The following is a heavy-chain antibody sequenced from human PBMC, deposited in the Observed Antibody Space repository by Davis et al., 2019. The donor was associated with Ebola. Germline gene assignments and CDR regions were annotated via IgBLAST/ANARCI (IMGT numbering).Heavy chain of an antibody. J-gene: IGHJ6*02. D-gene: IGHD2-15*01. Sequence: SETLSLTCAVYGGSFSGYYWSWIRQPPGKGLEWIGEINHSGSTNYNPSLKSRVTISVDTSKNQFSLKLSSVTAADTAVYYCARVWACSGGSCSRGVGYYYYGMDVWGQGTTVTVSS. CDR1: GGSFSGYY. CDR2: INHSGST. CDR3: ARVWACSGGSCSRGVGYYYYGMDV. V-gene: IGHV4-34*01.